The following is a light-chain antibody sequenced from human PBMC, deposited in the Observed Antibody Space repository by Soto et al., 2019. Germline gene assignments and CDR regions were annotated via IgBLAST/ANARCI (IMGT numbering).Light chain of an antibody. CDR1: SGHSSNA. CDR3: QTWDTGIRV. V-gene: IGLV4-69*02. J-gene: IGLJ3*02. Sequence: QPVLTQSPSASASLGATVRLTCTLSSGHSSNAIAWHQQQPGKGPRYLMKLNNDGSHSKGDGISDRFSGSSSGAERCLTISSLQSEDEADYYCQTWDTGIRVFGGGTKLTVL. CDR2: LNNDGSH.